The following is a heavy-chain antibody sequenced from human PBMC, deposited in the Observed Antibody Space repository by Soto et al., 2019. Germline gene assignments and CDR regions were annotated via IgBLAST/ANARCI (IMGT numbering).Heavy chain of an antibody. Sequence: PSETLSLTCTVPVDSVSNEYFSWSWILRTPGKGLEGIGYIFHTGSIYYNPSLKSRVVISVDRPKNHFSLNLTSVTPADTAAYYGAKDAGASSNALDIWGQGTMVTFSS. D-gene: IGHD6-6*01. J-gene: IGHJ3*02. CDR1: VDSVSNEYFS. CDR2: IFHTGSI. V-gene: IGHV4-30-2*01. CDR3: AKDAGASSNALDI.